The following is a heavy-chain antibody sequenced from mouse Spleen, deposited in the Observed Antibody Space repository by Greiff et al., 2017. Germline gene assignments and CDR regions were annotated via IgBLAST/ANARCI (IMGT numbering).Heavy chain of an antibody. CDR3: ARVGNYANFAY. CDR1: GFSLTSYG. CDR2: IWSGGST. Sequence: QVQLQQSGPGLVQPSQSLSITCTVSGFSLTSYGVHWVRQSPGKGLEWLGVIWSGGSTDYNAAFISRLSISKDNSKSQVFFKMNSLQADDTAIYYCARVGNYANFAYWGQGTLVTVSA. D-gene: IGHD2-1*01. V-gene: IGHV2-4-1*01. J-gene: IGHJ3*01.